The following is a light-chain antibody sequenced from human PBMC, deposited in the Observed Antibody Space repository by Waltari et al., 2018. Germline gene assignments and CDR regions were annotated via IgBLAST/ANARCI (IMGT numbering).Light chain of an antibody. CDR3: QQNSNWPRT. Sequence: EIVMTPSPATLSLSPGERATLSCRASQSVSSSLAWYQQKPGQAPKLLIYGASSRATGIPGRFSGSGDGTEFTLTISSMEPEDVAVYYCQQNSNWPRTFGQGTKVEIK. J-gene: IGKJ1*01. V-gene: IGKV3D-15*01. CDR2: GAS. CDR1: QSVSSS.